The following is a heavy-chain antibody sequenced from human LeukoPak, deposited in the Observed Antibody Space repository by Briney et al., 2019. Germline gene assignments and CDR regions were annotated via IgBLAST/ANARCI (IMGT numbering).Heavy chain of an antibody. CDR2: VDPEDGET. J-gene: IGHJ3*02. Sequence: GASVKVSCKVSGYTFTDYYMHWVQQAPGKGLEWMGLVDPEDGETIYAEKFQGRVTITADTSTDTAYMELSSLRSEDTAVYYCARDRDCSSTSCYIDAFDIWGQGTMVTVSS. D-gene: IGHD2-2*02. CDR3: ARDRDCSSTSCYIDAFDI. CDR1: GYTFTDYY. V-gene: IGHV1-69-2*01.